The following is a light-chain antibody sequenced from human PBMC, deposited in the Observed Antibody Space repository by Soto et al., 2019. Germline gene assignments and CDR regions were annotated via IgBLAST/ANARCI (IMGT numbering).Light chain of an antibody. Sequence: QSVLTQPPSASGSPGQSVTISYTGTKSVIGVYDFVSWYQHHPGKAPRLIIYEVVQRPSGVPDRFSGSKSGNTASLTVSGLQAADEADYFCKSYAGSNTYVFGSGTKVTVL. J-gene: IGLJ1*01. V-gene: IGLV2-8*01. CDR1: KSVIGVYDF. CDR2: EVV. CDR3: KSYAGSNTYV.